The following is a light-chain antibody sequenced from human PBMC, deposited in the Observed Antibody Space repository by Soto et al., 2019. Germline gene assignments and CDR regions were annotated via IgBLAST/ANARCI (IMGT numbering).Light chain of an antibody. Sequence: NVFPQSPSTLSLSPGAKATLFCRASQSVSNNYLAWYQQKPGQAPRLLIYGASNRATGIPDRFSGSGSGTDFTLTISRLEPEDFAVYYCQQYGSSGTFGQGTKVDIK. CDR2: GAS. CDR1: QSVSNNY. V-gene: IGKV3-20*01. CDR3: QQYGSSGT. J-gene: IGKJ1*01.